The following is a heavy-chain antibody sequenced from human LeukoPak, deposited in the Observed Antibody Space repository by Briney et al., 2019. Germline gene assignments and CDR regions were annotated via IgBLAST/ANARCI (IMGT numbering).Heavy chain of an antibody. J-gene: IGHJ6*02. CDR3: ASPTVKYCSGGSCYPDYYYYGMDV. Sequence: SVKVSCKASGGTFSSYAISWVRQAPGQGLEWMGRIIPILGIANYAQKFQGRVTITADKSTSTAYMELSSLRSEDTAVYHCASPTVKYCSGGSCYPDYYYYGMDVWGQGTTVTVSS. CDR2: IIPILGIA. CDR1: GGTFSSYA. D-gene: IGHD2-15*01. V-gene: IGHV1-69*04.